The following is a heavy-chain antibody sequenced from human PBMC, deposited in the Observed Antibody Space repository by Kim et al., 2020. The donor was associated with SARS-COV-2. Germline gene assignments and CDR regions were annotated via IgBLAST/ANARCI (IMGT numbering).Heavy chain of an antibody. CDR2: IDPSYSYT. Sequence: GESLKISCKGSGYSFSSYWISWVRQMPGKGLEWMGSIDPSYSYTNYSPSFQGHVTIPADKSISTAYLQRSSLKASDTAVYYCARRPPGTMVRGFELDYWGQGTLVTVSS. CDR1: GYSFSSYW. D-gene: IGHD3-10*01. CDR3: ARRPPGTMVRGFELDY. J-gene: IGHJ4*02. V-gene: IGHV5-10-1*01.